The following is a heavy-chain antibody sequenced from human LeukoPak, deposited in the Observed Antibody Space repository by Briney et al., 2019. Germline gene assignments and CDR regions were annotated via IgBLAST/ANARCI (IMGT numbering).Heavy chain of an antibody. V-gene: IGHV3-23*01. Sequence: RGSLRLSCAASGFTFSSYAMSWVRQAPGKGLEWVSAISGSGGSTYYADSVKGRFTISRDNSKNTLYLQMNSLRAEDTAVYYCAKDVTYYYDSSGPFDYWGQGTLVTVSS. D-gene: IGHD3-22*01. CDR2: ISGSGGST. J-gene: IGHJ4*02. CDR1: GFTFSSYA. CDR3: AKDVTYYYDSSGPFDY.